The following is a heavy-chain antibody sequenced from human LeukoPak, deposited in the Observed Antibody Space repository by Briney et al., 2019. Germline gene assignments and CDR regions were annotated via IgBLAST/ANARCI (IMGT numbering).Heavy chain of an antibody. D-gene: IGHD3-10*01. CDR2: MNPNSGNT. CDR3: ARASGSGSVSSPYYFDY. V-gene: IGHV1-8*03. CDR1: GYTFTNYD. J-gene: IGHJ4*02. Sequence: ASVKVSCKASGYTFTNYDINWVRQATGQGLEWMGYMNPNSGNTDYGQKFQGRITITRNTSISTAYMELSSLRSEDTAVYYCARASGSGSVSSPYYFDYWGQGTLVTVSS.